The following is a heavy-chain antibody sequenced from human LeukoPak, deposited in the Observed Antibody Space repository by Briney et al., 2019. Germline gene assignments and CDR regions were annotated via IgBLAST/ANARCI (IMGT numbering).Heavy chain of an antibody. Sequence: ASVKVSCKASGGTFSSYAISWVRQAPGQGLEWMGGIIPIFGTANYAQKFQGRVTITADKSTSTAYMELSSLRSEDTAVYYCAKDGPGSYYTYYYYYYMDVWGKGTTVTISS. J-gene: IGHJ6*03. CDR1: GGTFSSYA. CDR3: AKDGPGSYYTYYYYYYMDV. D-gene: IGHD3-10*01. V-gene: IGHV1-69*06. CDR2: IIPIFGTA.